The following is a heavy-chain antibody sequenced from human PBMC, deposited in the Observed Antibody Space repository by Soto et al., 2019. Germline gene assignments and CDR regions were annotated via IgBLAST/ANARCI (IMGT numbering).Heavy chain of an antibody. D-gene: IGHD6-6*01. J-gene: IGHJ5*02. V-gene: IGHV3-33*06. CDR1: GFTFNTYS. Sequence: GGSLRLSCEASGFTFNTYSMHWVRQPPGKGLEWLAAIWYDGTQKYYADSVKGRFTVSRDNSKNTVWLQMNSLRAADSSVYYCAKDSVHNLYRTSSLEDCFGPWGQGTLVTVSS. CDR2: IWYDGTQK. CDR3: AKDSVHNLYRTSSLEDCFGP.